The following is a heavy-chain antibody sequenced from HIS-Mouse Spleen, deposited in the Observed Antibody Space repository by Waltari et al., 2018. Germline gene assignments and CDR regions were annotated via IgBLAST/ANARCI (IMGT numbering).Heavy chain of an antibody. J-gene: IGHJ2*01. CDR3: AREIPYSSSWYDWYFDL. V-gene: IGHV4-39*07. CDR2: IDYSGCT. CDR1: GGSISSSSYY. Sequence: QLQLQESGPGLVKPSETLSLTCTVSGGSISSSSYYWGWIRQPPGRGLGWIGSIDYSGCTSYNPSLKSRVTISVDTSKNQFSLKLSSVTAADTAVYYCAREIPYSSSWYDWYFDLWGRGTLVTVSS. D-gene: IGHD6-13*01.